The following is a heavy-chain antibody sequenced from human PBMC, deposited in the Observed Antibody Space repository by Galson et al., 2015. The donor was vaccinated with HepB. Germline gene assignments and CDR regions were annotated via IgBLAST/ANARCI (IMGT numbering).Heavy chain of an antibody. CDR2: INPNSGGT. J-gene: IGHJ5*01. Sequence: SVKVSCKASGSTFTGYSMHWVRQAPGQGLEWMGWINPNSGGTNYAQKFQGRVTMTRDTSISTAYMELSRLRSDDTAVYYCARGASTMMVAAYWFDSWGKGTLVTVSS. CDR3: ARGASTMMVAAYWFDS. V-gene: IGHV1-2*02. D-gene: IGHD3-22*01. CDR1: GSTFTGYS.